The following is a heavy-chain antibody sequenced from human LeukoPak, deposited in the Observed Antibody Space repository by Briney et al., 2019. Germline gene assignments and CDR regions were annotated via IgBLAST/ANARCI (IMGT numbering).Heavy chain of an antibody. CDR1: DGSIHSYY. V-gene: IGHV4-59*12. J-gene: IGHJ3*02. Sequence: SETLSLTCTVPDGSIHSYYWNWMRQPPGKGLEWIGYMYYTGSTNYNPSLKSRVTISVDKSKNQFSLKLSSVTATDTAVYYCARRNDFDIWGQGTMVTVSS. CDR2: MYYTGST. CDR3: ARRNDFDI.